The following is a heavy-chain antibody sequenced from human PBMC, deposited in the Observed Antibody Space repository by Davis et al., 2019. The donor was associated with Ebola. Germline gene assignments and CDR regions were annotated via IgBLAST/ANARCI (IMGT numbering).Heavy chain of an antibody. Sequence: ASVKVSCKASGYTITGYYMHWVRQAPGQGLEWMGRINPNSGGTNYAQKFQGRVTMTRDTSISTAYMELSRLRSDDTAVYYCASFLTYSSGTDYWGQGTLVTVSS. CDR2: INPNSGGT. CDR3: ASFLTYSSGTDY. V-gene: IGHV1-2*06. J-gene: IGHJ4*02. D-gene: IGHD6-19*01. CDR1: GYTITGYY.